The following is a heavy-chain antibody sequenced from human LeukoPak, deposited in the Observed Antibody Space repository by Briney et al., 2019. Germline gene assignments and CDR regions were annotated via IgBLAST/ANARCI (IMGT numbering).Heavy chain of an antibody. Sequence: GGSLRLSCAASGFTVSSSYMSWVRQAPGKGLEWVSVIYSGGSTYYADSVKGRFTISRDNSKNTLYLQMNSLRAEDTAVYYCARGGTTGTTHYYYSYMDVWGKGTTVTASS. CDR2: IYSGGST. D-gene: IGHD1-1*01. V-gene: IGHV3-53*01. CDR1: GFTVSSSY. CDR3: ARGGTTGTTHYYYSYMDV. J-gene: IGHJ6*03.